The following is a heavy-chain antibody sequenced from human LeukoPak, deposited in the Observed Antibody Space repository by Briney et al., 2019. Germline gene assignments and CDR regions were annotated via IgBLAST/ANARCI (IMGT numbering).Heavy chain of an antibody. CDR3: ARERIISSGWGLDY. CDR2: ISSSSSYI. D-gene: IGHD6-19*01. CDR1: GFTFSSYS. Sequence: GGSLRLSCAASGFTFSSYSMNWVRQAPGKGLEWVSSISSSSSYIYYADSVKGRFTISRDNAKNSLYLQMNSLRAEDTAVYYCARERIISSGWGLDYWGQGTLVTVSS. J-gene: IGHJ4*02. V-gene: IGHV3-21*01.